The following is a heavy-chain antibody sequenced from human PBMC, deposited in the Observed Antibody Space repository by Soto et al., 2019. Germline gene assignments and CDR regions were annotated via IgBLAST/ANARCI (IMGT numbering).Heavy chain of an antibody. CDR1: GGSISSGGYS. V-gene: IGHV4-30-2*01. CDR2: MYHSGST. Sequence: SETLSLTCAVSGGSISSGGYSWSWIRQPPGKGLEWIGYMYHSGSTYYNPSLKSRVTVSIDRSKNQFSLKLSSVTAADTAGYYCARVPDYWGQGILVTVSS. CDR3: ARVPDY. D-gene: IGHD2-2*01. J-gene: IGHJ4*02.